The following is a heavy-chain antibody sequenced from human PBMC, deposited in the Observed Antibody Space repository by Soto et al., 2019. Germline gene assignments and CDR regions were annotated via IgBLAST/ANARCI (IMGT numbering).Heavy chain of an antibody. CDR2: TYYRSKWYN. Sequence: QVQLQQSGPGLVKPSQTLSVTCGISGDSVSSNSAAWNWLRQSPSRGLEWLGRTYYRSKWYNDYAVSVESRITINPDSSKNHFSLQLNFVTPEDTAVYFRARGEQYSGMIFDYWGQGTLVTVSS. CDR3: ARGEQYSGMIFDY. V-gene: IGHV6-1*01. CDR1: GDSVSSNSAA. J-gene: IGHJ4*02. D-gene: IGHD1-26*01.